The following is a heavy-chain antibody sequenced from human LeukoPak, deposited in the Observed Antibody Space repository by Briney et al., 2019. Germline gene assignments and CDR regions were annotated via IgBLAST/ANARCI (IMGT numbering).Heavy chain of an antibody. J-gene: IGHJ5*02. CDR2: IYHSGSI. CDR1: GYSISNGYY. D-gene: IGHD2-2*01. Sequence: PSETLSLTCTVSGYSISNGYYWGWIRQPPGRGLGWIGSIYHSGSIYYNPSLKSRVTISVDTSQNQLSLKLSSVTAADTAVYYCARHERCSSINCIYNWFDPWGQGTLVTVSS. V-gene: IGHV4-38-2*02. CDR3: ARHERCSSINCIYNWFDP.